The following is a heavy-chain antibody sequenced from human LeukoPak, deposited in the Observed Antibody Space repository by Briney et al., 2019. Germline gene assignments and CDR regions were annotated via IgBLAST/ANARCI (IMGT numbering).Heavy chain of an antibody. Sequence: PGGSLRLSCAASGSTFSSYGMHWVRQAPGKGLEWVAVIWYDGSNKYYADSVKGRFTISRDNSKNTLYLQMNSLRAEDTAVYYCARERSSIAARPIDYWGQGTLVTVSS. D-gene: IGHD6-6*01. V-gene: IGHV3-33*01. J-gene: IGHJ4*02. CDR2: IWYDGSNK. CDR3: ARERSSIAARPIDY. CDR1: GSTFSSYG.